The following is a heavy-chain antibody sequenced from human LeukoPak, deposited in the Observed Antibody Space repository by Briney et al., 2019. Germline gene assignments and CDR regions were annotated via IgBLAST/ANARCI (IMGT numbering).Heavy chain of an antibody. D-gene: IGHD6-13*01. J-gene: IGHJ4*02. CDR2: FDPEDGET. Sequence: GASVKVSCKVSGYTHTELSMHLVRQAAGKGLEWMGGFDPEDGETIYAQKFQGRVTMTEDTSTDTAYIELSSLRSEDTAVYYCATTYSSSWYSFDYWGQGTLVTVSS. V-gene: IGHV1-24*01. CDR1: GYTHTELS. CDR3: ATTYSSSWYSFDY.